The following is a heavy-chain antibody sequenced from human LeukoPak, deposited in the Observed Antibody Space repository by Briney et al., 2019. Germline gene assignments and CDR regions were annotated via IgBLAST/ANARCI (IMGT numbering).Heavy chain of an antibody. J-gene: IGHJ4*02. CDR1: GFAFSSYG. V-gene: IGHV3-48*01. D-gene: IGHD6-25*01. CDR2: ISASSGTI. CDR3: AREAGSADH. Sequence: GGSLRLSCSASGFAFSSYGMNWVRQAPGKGLEWVSYISASSGTIFYADSAKGRFTVSRDNAKNSLYLQMNSLRAEDTGVYYCAREAGSADHWGQGTLVTVSS.